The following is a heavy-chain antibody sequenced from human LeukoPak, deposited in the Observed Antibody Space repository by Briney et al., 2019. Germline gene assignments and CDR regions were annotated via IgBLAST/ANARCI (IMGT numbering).Heavy chain of an antibody. Sequence: GGSLRLSCAASGFTFSSYGMHWVRQAPGKGLEWVAVISYDGSNKYYADSVKGRFTISRDNFKNTLYLQMNSLRAEDTAVYYCAKDSGYSFDYWGQGTLVTVSS. D-gene: IGHD3-10*01. CDR3: AKDSGYSFDY. J-gene: IGHJ4*02. V-gene: IGHV3-30*18. CDR2: ISYDGSNK. CDR1: GFTFSSYG.